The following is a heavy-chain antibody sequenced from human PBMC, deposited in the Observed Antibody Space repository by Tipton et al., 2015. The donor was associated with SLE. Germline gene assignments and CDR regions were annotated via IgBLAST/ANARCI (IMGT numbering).Heavy chain of an antibody. CDR2: IYYSGST. Sequence: TLSLTCTVSGGSISSYYWSWIRQPPGKGLEWIGYIYYSGSTNYNPSLKSRVTISVDTSKNQFSLKLSSVTAADTAVYYCARRGATGVLFDYWGQGTLVTVSS. CDR3: ARRGATGVLFDY. V-gene: IGHV4-59*01. D-gene: IGHD1-1*01. CDR1: GGSISSYY. J-gene: IGHJ4*02.